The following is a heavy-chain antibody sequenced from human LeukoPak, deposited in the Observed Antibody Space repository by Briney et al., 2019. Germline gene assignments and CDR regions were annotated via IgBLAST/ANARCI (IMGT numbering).Heavy chain of an antibody. CDR2: IYHSGSS. V-gene: IGHV4-59*01. Sequence: PSETLSLTCTVSGGSISTYYWSWIRQPPGKGLEWIAYIYHSGSSNYNPSLKSRVTISVDTSKNQFSLKLSSVTAADTAVYYCARAVIAAAGTGWFDPWGQGTLVTVPS. J-gene: IGHJ5*02. CDR3: ARAVIAAAGTGWFDP. D-gene: IGHD6-13*01. CDR1: GGSISTYY.